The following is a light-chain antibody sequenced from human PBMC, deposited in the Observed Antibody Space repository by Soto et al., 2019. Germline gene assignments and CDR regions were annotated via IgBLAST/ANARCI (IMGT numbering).Light chain of an antibody. Sequence: QSALTQSPSASGTPGQRVTISCSGSSSNIARNTVNWYQQLPGAAPKLLIFSSNQRPSGVPDRFSGSKSGTSASLAISGLQSEDEADYYCAAWDDSLNAVVFGGGTQLTVL. J-gene: IGLJ2*01. V-gene: IGLV1-44*01. CDR3: AAWDDSLNAVV. CDR2: SSN. CDR1: SSNIARNT.